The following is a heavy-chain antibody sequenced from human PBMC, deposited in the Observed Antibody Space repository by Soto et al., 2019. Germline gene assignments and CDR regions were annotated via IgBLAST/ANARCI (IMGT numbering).Heavy chain of an antibody. V-gene: IGHV1-3*01. D-gene: IGHD6-13*01. CDR2: INAGNGNT. J-gene: IGHJ4*02. CDR1: GYTFTSYA. CDR3: ARDRSSSWPRYYFDY. Sequence: ASVKVSCKASGYTFTSYAMHWVRQAPGQRLEWVGWINAGNGNTKYSQKFQGRVTITRDTSASTAYMELSSLRSEDTAVYYCARDRSSSWPRYYFDYWGQGTLVTVSS.